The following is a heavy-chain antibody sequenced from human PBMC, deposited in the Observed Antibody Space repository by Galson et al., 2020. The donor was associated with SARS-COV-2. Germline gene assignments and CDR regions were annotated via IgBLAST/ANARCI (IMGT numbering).Heavy chain of an antibody. D-gene: IGHD1-26*01. CDR2: ISYDGSNK. CDR3: ARGLSGSYLTPFDY. V-gene: IGHV3-30*01. J-gene: IGHJ4*02. CDR1: GFTFSRYA. Sequence: GGSLRLSCAASGFTFSRYAMHWVRQAPGKGLEWVAVISYDGSNKYYADSVKGRFTISRDNSKNTLYLQMNSLRAEDTAVYYCARGLSGSYLTPFDYWGQGTLVTVSS.